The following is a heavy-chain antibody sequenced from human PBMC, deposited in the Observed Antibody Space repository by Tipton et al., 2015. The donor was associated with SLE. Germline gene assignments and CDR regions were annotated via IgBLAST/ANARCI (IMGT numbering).Heavy chain of an antibody. CDR2: IYYSGST. D-gene: IGHD3-9*01. CDR1: GVSVASTDFS. V-gene: IGHV4-39*07. Sequence: TLSLTCSVSGVSVASTDFSWVWIRQPPGEGLESIGSIYYSGSTSYNPSLRSRVTISVDTSKNQFSLKLSSVTAADTAVYYCARAGILTGYYPYFDYWGQGTLVTVSS. J-gene: IGHJ4*02. CDR3: ARAGILTGYYPYFDY.